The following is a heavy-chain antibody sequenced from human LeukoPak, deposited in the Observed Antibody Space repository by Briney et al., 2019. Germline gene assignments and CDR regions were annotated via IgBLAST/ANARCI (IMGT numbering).Heavy chain of an antibody. CDR2: IRFDGGDK. D-gene: IGHD4-23*01. J-gene: IGHJ6*03. CDR1: GFTFTYFG. Sequence: PGGSLRLSCAASGFTFTYFGMHWVRQAPGKGLEWVAFIRFDGGDKYYAGSVKGRFTISRDNSNNILYLQMNNLRAEDTAVYYCARLNTVVTPRYYYYMDVWGKGTTVTVSS. CDR3: ARLNTVVTPRYYYYMDV. V-gene: IGHV3-30*02.